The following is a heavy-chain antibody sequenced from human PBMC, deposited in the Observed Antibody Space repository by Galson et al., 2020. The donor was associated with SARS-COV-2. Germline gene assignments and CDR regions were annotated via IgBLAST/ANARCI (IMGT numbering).Heavy chain of an antibody. CDR3: ATAPDRGY. Sequence: GGSLTLSCAASGFSFSSHVMSWVRQAPGKGLEWVSGVSGSGGKTYYADSVKGRFTISRDNSKNTVFLQMNSLRAEDTAVYYCATAPDRGYWGQGTLVTVSS. CDR2: VSGSGGKT. V-gene: IGHV3-23*01. CDR1: GFSFSSHV. J-gene: IGHJ4*02.